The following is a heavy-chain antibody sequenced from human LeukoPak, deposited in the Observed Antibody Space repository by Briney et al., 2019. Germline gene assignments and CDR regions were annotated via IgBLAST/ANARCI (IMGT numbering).Heavy chain of an antibody. CDR1: GFTFNIYW. D-gene: IGHD4-17*01. CDR2: INKDGSEK. Sequence: PGGSLRLSCAASGFTFNIYWMSWVRQAPGKGLEWVANINKDGSEKYCVDSVKGRFTISRDNAKNSLYLHMNSLRAEDTAVYYCARDKAYGDSEDYWGQGTPVTVSS. V-gene: IGHV3-7*05. CDR3: ARDKAYGDSEDY. J-gene: IGHJ4*02.